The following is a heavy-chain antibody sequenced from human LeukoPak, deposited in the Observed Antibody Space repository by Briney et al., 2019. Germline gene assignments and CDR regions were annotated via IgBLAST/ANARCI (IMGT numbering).Heavy chain of an antibody. Sequence: GGSLRLSCAASGFTFSSYAMSWVRQAPGKGLEWVSTISGSGGSTYYADSVKGRFTISRDNAKNSLYLQMNSLRAEDTAVYYCARAEDYYDSSGYTFDYWGQGTLVTVSS. J-gene: IGHJ4*02. D-gene: IGHD3-22*01. CDR3: ARAEDYYDSSGYTFDY. V-gene: IGHV3-23*01. CDR2: ISGSGGST. CDR1: GFTFSSYA.